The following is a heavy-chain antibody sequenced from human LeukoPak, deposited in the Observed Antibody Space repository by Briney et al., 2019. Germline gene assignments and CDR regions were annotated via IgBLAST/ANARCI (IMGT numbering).Heavy chain of an antibody. CDR2: INPNSGGT. J-gene: IGHJ4*02. V-gene: IGHV1-2*02. D-gene: IGHD6-19*01. CDR3: ARVLAVADSMGGY. Sequence: ASVKVSCKASGYTFTGYYMHWMRQAPGQGLEGMGWINPNSGGTNYAQKFQGRVTMTRDTSISTAYMELSRLRSDDTAVYYCARVLAVADSMGGYWGQGTLVTVSS. CDR1: GYTFTGYY.